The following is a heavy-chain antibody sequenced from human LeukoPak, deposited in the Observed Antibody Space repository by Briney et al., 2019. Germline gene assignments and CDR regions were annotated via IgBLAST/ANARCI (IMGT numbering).Heavy chain of an antibody. CDR2: IYYSGSA. Sequence: SETLSLTCTVSGDSISSYYWSWIRQPPGKGLEWIDSIYYSGSANYNPSLKGRVTISVDTSKNQFSLKLSSVTAADTAVYYCARVSPASGHGGSSIPDGFDIWGQGAMVTVSS. D-gene: IGHD2-15*01. V-gene: IGHV4-59*01. CDR1: GDSISSYY. CDR3: ARVSPASGHGGSSIPDGFDI. J-gene: IGHJ3*02.